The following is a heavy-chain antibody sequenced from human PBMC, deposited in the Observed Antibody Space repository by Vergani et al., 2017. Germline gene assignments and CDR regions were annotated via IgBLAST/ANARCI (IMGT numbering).Heavy chain of an antibody. CDR1: GGSFSGYY. V-gene: IGHV4-34*01. J-gene: IGHJ5*02. CDR3: ARSRAVTYWFDP. Sequence: QVQLQQWGAGLFKPSETLSLTCAVYGGSFSGYYWSWIRQPPGKGLEWIGEINHSGSTNYNPSLKSRVTISVDTSKNQFSLKLSSVTAADTAVYYCARSRAVTYWFDPWGQGTLVTVSS. CDR2: INHSGST. D-gene: IGHD3-16*01.